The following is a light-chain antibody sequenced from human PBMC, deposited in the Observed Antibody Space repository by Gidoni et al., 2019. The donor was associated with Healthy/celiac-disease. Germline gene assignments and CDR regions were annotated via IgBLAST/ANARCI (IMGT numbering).Light chain of an antibody. Sequence: DIQLTQSPSLLSASVGDRVTITCRASQVISSYLAWYQQKPGKAPKLLIYAASTLQSGVPSRFSGSGSRTEFTLTISSLQPENFATYYCQQLNSYPWTFGQGTKVEIK. J-gene: IGKJ1*01. V-gene: IGKV1-9*01. CDR3: QQLNSYPWT. CDR1: QVISSY. CDR2: AAS.